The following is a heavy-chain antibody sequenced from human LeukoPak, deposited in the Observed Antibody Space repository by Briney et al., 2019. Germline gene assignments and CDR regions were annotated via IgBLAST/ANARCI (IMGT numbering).Heavy chain of an antibody. J-gene: IGHJ4*02. V-gene: IGHV3-23*01. CDR3: AKLEALHSSEGRSEWLLSIRPDYYFDY. Sequence: PGGSLRLSCAASGFTFSSYAMSWVRQAPGKGLEWVSAISGSGGSTYYADSVKGRFTISRDNSKNTLYLQMNSLRAEDTAVYYCAKLEALHSSEGRSEWLLSIRPDYYFDYWGQGTLVTVSS. CDR1: GFTFSSYA. CDR2: ISGSGGST. D-gene: IGHD3-3*01.